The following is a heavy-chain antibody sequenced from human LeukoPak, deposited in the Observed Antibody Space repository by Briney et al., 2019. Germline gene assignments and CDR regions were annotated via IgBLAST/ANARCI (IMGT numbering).Heavy chain of an antibody. J-gene: IGHJ4*02. CDR2: IYYSGST. D-gene: IGHD3-10*01. CDR1: GGSISTYY. CDR3: ARGQMVRGLVD. Sequence: PSETLSLTCTVSGGSISTYYWSWIRQPPGKGLEWIGYIYYSGSTNYNPSLKSRVTISVDTSKNQFSLKLSSVTAADTAVYYCARGQMVRGLVDWGQGTLVTVSS. V-gene: IGHV4-59*01.